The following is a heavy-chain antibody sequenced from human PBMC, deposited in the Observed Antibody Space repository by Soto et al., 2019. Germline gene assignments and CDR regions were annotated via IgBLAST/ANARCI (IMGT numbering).Heavy chain of an antibody. CDR1: GGTFSSYA. Sequence: QVQLVQSGAEVKKPGSSVKVSCKASGGTFSSYAISWVRQAPGQGLEWMGGIIPIFGTANYAQKIQGRVTITADESTSTAYMELSSLRSEDTAVYYCARDAREMPQYYYDSSGYYYNWFDPWGQGTLVTVSS. J-gene: IGHJ5*02. CDR2: IIPIFGTA. D-gene: IGHD3-22*01. CDR3: ARDAREMPQYYYDSSGYYYNWFDP. V-gene: IGHV1-69*01.